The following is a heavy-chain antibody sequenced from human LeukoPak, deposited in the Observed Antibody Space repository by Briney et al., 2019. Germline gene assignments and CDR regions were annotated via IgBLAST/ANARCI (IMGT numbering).Heavy chain of an antibody. CDR3: ARDGATFSGYDWYYYMDV. CDR2: IKQDGSEK. D-gene: IGHD5-12*01. V-gene: IGHV3-7*01. J-gene: IGHJ6*03. Sequence: GGSLRLSCAASGFTFSNYWMSWVRQAPGKGLEWVANIKQDGSEKYYVDSVKGRFTISRDNAKNSLYLQMNSLRAEDAAVYYCARDGATFSGYDWYYYMDVWGKGTTVTVSS. CDR1: GFTFSNYW.